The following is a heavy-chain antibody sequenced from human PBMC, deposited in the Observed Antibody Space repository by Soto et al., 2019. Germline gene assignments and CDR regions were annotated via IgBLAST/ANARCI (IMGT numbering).Heavy chain of an antibody. Sequence: ASVKVSCKASGYTFTSYGISWVRQAPGQGPEWIGWISAYNGNTNYAQKLQGRVTMTTDTSTSTAYMELRSLRSDDTAVYYCARDICSSTSCYGIDGYYYYMDAWGKGTTVTVSS. CDR3: ARDICSSTSCYGIDGYYYYMDA. J-gene: IGHJ6*03. V-gene: IGHV1-18*01. CDR2: ISAYNGNT. CDR1: GYTFTSYG. D-gene: IGHD2-2*01.